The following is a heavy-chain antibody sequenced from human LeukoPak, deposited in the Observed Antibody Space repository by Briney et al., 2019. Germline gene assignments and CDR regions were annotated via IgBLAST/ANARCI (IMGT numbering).Heavy chain of an antibody. CDR3: ARHLSGITGYAYGRGIDY. J-gene: IGHJ4*02. Sequence: GSLRLSCAASGFTFRSYWISWVRQAPGKGLAWVANIKNDGSEKYSVDSVKGGFTISRDNAKTSLYLQMNSLRAEDTAVYYCARHLSGITGYAYGRGIDYWGQGTLVTVSS. CDR2: IKNDGSEK. D-gene: IGHD5-18*01. CDR1: GFTFRSYW. V-gene: IGHV3-7*01.